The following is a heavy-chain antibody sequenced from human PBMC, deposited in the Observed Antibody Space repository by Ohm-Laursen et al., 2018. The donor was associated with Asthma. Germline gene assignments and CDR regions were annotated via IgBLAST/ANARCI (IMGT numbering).Heavy chain of an antibody. D-gene: IGHD6-19*01. CDR2: ISWNSGSI. CDR1: GFTFDDYA. J-gene: IGHJ6*02. CDR3: AKSQWLLSYYGMDV. Sequence: SLRLSCTASGFTFDDYAMHWVRQAPGKGLEWVSGISWNSGSIGYADSVKGRFTISRDNAKNSLYLQMNSLRAEDTALYYCAKSQWLLSYYGMDVWGQGTTVTVSS. V-gene: IGHV3-9*01.